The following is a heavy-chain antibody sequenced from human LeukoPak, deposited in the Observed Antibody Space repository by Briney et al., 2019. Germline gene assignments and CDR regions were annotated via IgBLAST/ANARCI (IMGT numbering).Heavy chain of an antibody. V-gene: IGHV3-11*04. Sequence: GGSLRLSCAASGFTFSDYYMSWIRQAPGKGLEWVSYISSSGSTIYYADSVKGRFTISRDNAKNSLHLQMNSLRAEDTAMYYCARYYYDSSGYNYKDYWGQGTLVTVSS. D-gene: IGHD3-22*01. CDR1: GFTFSDYY. CDR2: ISSSGSTI. J-gene: IGHJ4*02. CDR3: ARYYYDSSGYNYKDY.